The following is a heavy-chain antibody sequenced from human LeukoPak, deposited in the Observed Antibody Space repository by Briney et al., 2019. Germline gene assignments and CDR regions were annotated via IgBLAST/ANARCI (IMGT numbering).Heavy chain of an antibody. V-gene: IGHV4-59*08. J-gene: IGHJ3*02. CDR3: ARLIDAFDI. CDR2: IYYSGST. CDR1: GGSISSYY. D-gene: IGHD3-22*01. Sequence: SETLSLTGTVSGGSISSYYWSWIRQPPGKGLEWIGYIYYSGSTNYNPSLKSRVTISVDTSKNQFSLKLSSVTAADTAVYYCARLIDAFDIWGQGTMVTVSS.